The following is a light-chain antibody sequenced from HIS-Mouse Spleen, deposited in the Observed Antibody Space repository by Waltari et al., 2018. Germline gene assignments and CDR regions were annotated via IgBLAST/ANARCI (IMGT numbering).Light chain of an antibody. CDR3: QSADSSGTYHVV. CDR2: KDS. V-gene: IGLV3-25*03. J-gene: IGLJ2*01. CDR1: ALPKQY. Sequence: SYELTQPPSVSVSPGQTARITCPGDALPKQYAYWYQQKPGQAPVLVIYKDSERPSGIPERFSGSSSGTTVTLTISGVQAEDEADYYCQSADSSGTYHVVFGGGTKLTVL.